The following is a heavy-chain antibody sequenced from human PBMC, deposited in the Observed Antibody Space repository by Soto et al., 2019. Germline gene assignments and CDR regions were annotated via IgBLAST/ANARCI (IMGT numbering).Heavy chain of an antibody. CDR3: VRPQGMAYHYYCCGLDV. Sequence: ASVKVSCKASGYTFTSHYIQWVRQAPGQGLECMGTINPSTGRTSYAQKFQGRVTLTTDTSTSTVYMELSSLKSEDTAVYYCVRPQGMAYHYYCCGLDVWGQGTTVTVSS. V-gene: IGHV1-46*01. J-gene: IGHJ6*02. CDR1: GYTFTSHY. CDR2: INPSTGRT.